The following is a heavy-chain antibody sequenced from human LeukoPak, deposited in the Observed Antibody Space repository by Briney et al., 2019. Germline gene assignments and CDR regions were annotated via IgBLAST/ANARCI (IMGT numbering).Heavy chain of an antibody. J-gene: IGHJ4*02. CDR3: AKARQDGSGSYGYSAFDY. CDR1: GFTFSSYW. D-gene: IGHD3-10*01. V-gene: IGHV3-23*01. Sequence: GGSLRLSRAASGFTFSSYWMHWVRQAPGKGLEWVSVISAGGASTDYADSVKGRFTISRDNSKNTLYLQMNSQRAEDTAVYHCAKARQDGSGSYGYSAFDYWGQGTLVTVSS. CDR2: ISAGGAST.